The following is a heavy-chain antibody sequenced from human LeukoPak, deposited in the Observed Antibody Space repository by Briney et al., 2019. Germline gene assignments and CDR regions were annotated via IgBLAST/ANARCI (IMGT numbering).Heavy chain of an antibody. D-gene: IGHD6-13*01. Sequence: GGSLRLSCSASGFTFSRYAMHWVRQAPGKGLVYVSAISTNGGVTYYADSVKGRFTISRDNSKNTLYLEMSSLRVEDTAVYYCVKDVSSTYYYFDYWGQGTLVTVSS. CDR3: VKDVSSTYYYFDY. CDR1: GFTFSRYA. V-gene: IGHV3-64D*09. J-gene: IGHJ4*02. CDR2: ISTNGGVT.